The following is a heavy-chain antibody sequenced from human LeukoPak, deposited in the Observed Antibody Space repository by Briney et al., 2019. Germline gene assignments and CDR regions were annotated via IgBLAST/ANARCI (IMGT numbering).Heavy chain of an antibody. Sequence: SETLSLTCAVYGGSFSGYCWSWIRQPPGKGLEWIGEINHSGSTNYNPSLKSRVTISVDTSKNQFSLKLSSVTAADTAVYYCARGQEDIVVVVAAHNSYYFDYWGQGTLVTVSS. V-gene: IGHV4-34*01. J-gene: IGHJ4*02. CDR1: GGSFSGYC. CDR3: ARGQEDIVVVVAAHNSYYFDY. D-gene: IGHD2-15*01. CDR2: INHSGST.